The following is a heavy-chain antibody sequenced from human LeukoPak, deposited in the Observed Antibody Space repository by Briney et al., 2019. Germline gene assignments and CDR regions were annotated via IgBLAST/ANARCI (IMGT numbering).Heavy chain of an antibody. Sequence: TSETLSLTCAVYGGSFSGYYWSWLRQPPGKGLEWIGEINHSGGTNYNPSLKSRVTISVDTSKNQFSLKLSSVTAADTAVYYCARVWRDTAMVTDYYYMDVWGKGTTVTVSS. D-gene: IGHD5-18*01. CDR1: GGSFSGYY. CDR3: ARVWRDTAMVTDYYYMDV. V-gene: IGHV4-34*01. J-gene: IGHJ6*03. CDR2: INHSGGT.